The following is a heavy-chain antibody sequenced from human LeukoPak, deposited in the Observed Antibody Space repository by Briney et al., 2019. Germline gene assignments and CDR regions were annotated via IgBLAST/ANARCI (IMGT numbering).Heavy chain of an antibody. CDR2: IYTSGST. D-gene: IGHD1-14*01. V-gene: IGHV4-61*02. CDR1: GGSISSGSYY. CDR3: ARETGPDAFDI. J-gene: IGHJ3*02. Sequence: SETLSLTCTVSGGSISSGSYYWSWIRQPAGKGLEWIGRIYTSGSTNYNPSLKSRVTISVDTSKNQFSLKLSSVTAADTAVYYCARETGPDAFDIWGQGTMVTVSS.